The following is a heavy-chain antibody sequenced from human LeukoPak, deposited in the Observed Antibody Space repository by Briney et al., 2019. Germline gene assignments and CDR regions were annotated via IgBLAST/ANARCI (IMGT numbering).Heavy chain of an antibody. Sequence: GGSLRLSCAASGFTFCSYEMNWVRQAPGKGLEWVSYISSSGSTKYYADSVKGRFTISRDNAKNSLYLQMNSLRAEDTAVYYCARDNWNDEDYFDYWGQGTLVTVSS. CDR3: ARDNWNDEDYFDY. V-gene: IGHV3-48*03. CDR1: GFTFCSYE. D-gene: IGHD1-20*01. CDR2: ISSSGSTK. J-gene: IGHJ4*02.